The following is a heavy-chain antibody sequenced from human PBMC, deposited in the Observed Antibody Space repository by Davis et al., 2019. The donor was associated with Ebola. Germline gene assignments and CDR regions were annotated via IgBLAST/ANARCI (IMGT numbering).Heavy chain of an antibody. CDR2: TYYSGST. CDR1: GGSISSYY. J-gene: IGHJ6*02. V-gene: IGHV4-59*01. Sequence: MPSETLSLTCTVSGGSISSYYWSWIRQPPGQGLEWIGYTYYSGSTNYNPSLKSRVTISVDTSKNQFSLKLSSVTAADTAVYYCARGRGVLRFLEWLPYYGMDVWGQGTTVTVSS. D-gene: IGHD3-3*01. CDR3: ARGRGVLRFLEWLPYYGMDV.